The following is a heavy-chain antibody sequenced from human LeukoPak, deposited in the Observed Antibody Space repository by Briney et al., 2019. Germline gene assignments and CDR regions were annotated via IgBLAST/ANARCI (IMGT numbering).Heavy chain of an antibody. CDR2: IYSGGST. CDR3: ARYGNSYYYGPGGMDV. Sequence: GGSLRLSCAASGFTVSSNYMSWVRQAPGKGLEWVSVIYSGGSTYYADSVKGRFTISRDNSKNTLYLQMNSPRAEDTAVYYCARYGNSYYYGPGGMDVWGQGTTVTVSS. D-gene: IGHD3-10*01. V-gene: IGHV3-66*01. CDR1: GFTVSSNY. J-gene: IGHJ6*02.